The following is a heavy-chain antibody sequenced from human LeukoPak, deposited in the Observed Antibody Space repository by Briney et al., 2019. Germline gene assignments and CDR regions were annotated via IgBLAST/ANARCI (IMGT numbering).Heavy chain of an antibody. Sequence: PGGSLRLSCAASGFTFTSYAMSWVRQAPGKGLEWVSAISGSGGSTYYADSVKGRFTISRDNSKNTPYLQMSSLRAEDTAVYYCAKDHGDCSGGSCLQYFYYYMDVWGKGTTVTVSS. CDR3: AKDHGDCSGGSCLQYFYYYMDV. J-gene: IGHJ6*03. CDR2: ISGSGGST. D-gene: IGHD2-15*01. CDR1: GFTFTSYA. V-gene: IGHV3-23*01.